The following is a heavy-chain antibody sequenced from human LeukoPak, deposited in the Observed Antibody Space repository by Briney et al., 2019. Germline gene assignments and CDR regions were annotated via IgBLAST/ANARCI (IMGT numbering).Heavy chain of an antibody. Sequence: PGGSLRLSCAASGFTFSSYAMSWVRQAPGEGLEWVSGIRGNGVDTYYADAVKGRFTISRDNSKNTLYLQMNSLRVEDTAVYYCVNTPNKDWGSHRSNDYWGQGTQVTVSS. CDR3: VNTPNKDWGSHRSNDY. V-gene: IGHV3-23*01. CDR1: GFTFSSYA. D-gene: IGHD3-16*02. J-gene: IGHJ4*02. CDR2: IRGNGVDT.